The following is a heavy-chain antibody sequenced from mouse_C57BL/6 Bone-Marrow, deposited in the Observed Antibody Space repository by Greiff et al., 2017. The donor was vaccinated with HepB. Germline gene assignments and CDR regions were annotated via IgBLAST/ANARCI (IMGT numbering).Heavy chain of an antibody. CDR1: GYTFTSYW. CDR3: PLYYYGSSYGGDY. V-gene: IGHV1-5*01. J-gene: IGHJ4*01. CDR2: IYPGNSDT. D-gene: IGHD1-1*01. Sequence: VHVKQSGTVLARPGASVKMSCKTSGYTFTSYWMHWVKQRPGQGLEWIGAIYPGNSDTSYNQKFKGKAKLTAVTSASTAYMELSSLTNEDSAVYYYPLYYYGSSYGGDYWGQGTSVTVSS.